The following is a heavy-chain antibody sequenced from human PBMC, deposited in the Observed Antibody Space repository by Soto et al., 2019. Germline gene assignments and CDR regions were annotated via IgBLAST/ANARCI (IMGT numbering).Heavy chain of an antibody. CDR2: IYPGDSDT. CDR1: GYSFTSYW. CDR3: ARLSGSGSHYYYYYMGV. Sequence: PGESLKISCKGSGYSFTSYWIAWVRQMPGKGLEWMGIIYPGDSDTRYSPSFQGQVTISADKSISTAYLQWSSLKASDTAMYYCARLSGSGSHYYYYYMGVWGKGTTVTVSS. V-gene: IGHV5-51*01. D-gene: IGHD3-10*01. J-gene: IGHJ6*03.